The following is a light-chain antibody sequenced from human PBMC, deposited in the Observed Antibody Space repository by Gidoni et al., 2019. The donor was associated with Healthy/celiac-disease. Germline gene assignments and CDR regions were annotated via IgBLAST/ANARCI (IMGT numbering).Light chain of an antibody. CDR3: SSYTSSSTLDVV. J-gene: IGLJ2*01. CDR1: SSDVGGYNY. CDR2: EVS. V-gene: IGLV2-14*01. Sequence: QSALTQPASVSGSPGQSITISCTGTSSDVGGYNYVSWYQQHPGKAPKRMIYEVSNRPSGVSNRFSGSKSGNTASRTISGLQAEDEADYYCSSYTSSSTLDVVFGGGTKLTVL.